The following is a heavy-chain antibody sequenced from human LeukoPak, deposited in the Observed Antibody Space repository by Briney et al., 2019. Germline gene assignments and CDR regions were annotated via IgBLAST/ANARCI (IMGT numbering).Heavy chain of an antibody. V-gene: IGHV1-69*05. CDR2: IIPIFGTA. CDR1: GGTFSSYA. CDR3: ARGPPYSGSTEFDY. J-gene: IGHJ4*02. D-gene: IGHD1-26*01. Sequence: GASVKVSCKASGGTFSSYAISWVRQAPGQGLEWMGGIIPIFGTANYAQKFQGRVTITTDESTSAAYMELSSLRSEDTAVYYCARGPPYSGSTEFDYWGQGTLVTVSS.